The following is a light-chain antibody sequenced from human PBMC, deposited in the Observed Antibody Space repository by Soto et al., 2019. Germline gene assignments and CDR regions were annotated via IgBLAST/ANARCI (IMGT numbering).Light chain of an antibody. CDR2: DIS. CDR1: QSVSSN. CDR3: QQYNSWPLT. Sequence: STGERATLSCRASQSVSSNLAWYQQKPGQAPRVLIYDISTRATGIPTRFSGRGSGTEFTLTISSLQSEDFAVYYCQQYNSWPLTFGGGTKVDIK. J-gene: IGKJ4*01. V-gene: IGKV3D-15*01.